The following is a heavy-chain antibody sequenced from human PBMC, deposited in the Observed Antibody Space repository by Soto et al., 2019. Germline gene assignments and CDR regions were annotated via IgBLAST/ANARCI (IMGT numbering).Heavy chain of an antibody. Sequence: GASVKVSCKASGYTFTSYDINWVRQATGQGLEWMGWMNTNSGNTGYAQKFKGRVTMTSNTSISTAYMQLSRLRSDDTAVYYCARDSVLRFVEWLFNYWGQGTLVTVSS. V-gene: IGHV1-8*01. CDR2: MNTNSGNT. J-gene: IGHJ4*02. D-gene: IGHD3-3*01. CDR1: GYTFTSYD. CDR3: ARDSVLRFVEWLFNY.